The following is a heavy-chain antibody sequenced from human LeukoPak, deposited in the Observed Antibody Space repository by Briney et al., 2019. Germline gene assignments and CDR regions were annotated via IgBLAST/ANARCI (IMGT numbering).Heavy chain of an antibody. V-gene: IGHV1-69*13. D-gene: IGHD3-9*01. J-gene: IGHJ4*02. Sequence: SVKVSCKASGGTFSSYAISWVRQAPGQGLEWMGGIIPIFGTANYAQKFQGRVTTTADESTSTAYMELSSLRPEDTAVYYCARGRYFDWLLHGYFDYWGQGTLVTVSS. CDR3: ARGRYFDWLLHGYFDY. CDR2: IIPIFGTA. CDR1: GGTFSSYA.